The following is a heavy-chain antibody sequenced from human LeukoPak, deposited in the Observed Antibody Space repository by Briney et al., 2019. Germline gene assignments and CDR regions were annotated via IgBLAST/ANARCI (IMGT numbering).Heavy chain of an antibody. D-gene: IGHD6-13*01. V-gene: IGHV3-33*01. J-gene: IGHJ4*02. CDR1: GFTFSSYG. CDR2: IWYDGSNK. CDR3: ARDPGYTGTALDY. Sequence: PGGSLRLSCAASGFTFSSYGMHRVRQAPGKGLEWVAVIWYDGSNKYYADSVKGRFTISRDNSKNTLYLQMNSLRAEDTAVYYCARDPGYTGTALDYWGQGTLVTVSS.